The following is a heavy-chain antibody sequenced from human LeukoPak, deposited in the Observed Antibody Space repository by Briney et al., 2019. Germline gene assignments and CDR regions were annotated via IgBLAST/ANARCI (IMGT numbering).Heavy chain of an antibody. D-gene: IGHD3-10*01. V-gene: IGHV4-59*08. CDR3: ARRANYYGSGSYLNWFDP. CDR2: IYHSGNT. CDR1: GGSISTYY. J-gene: IGHJ5*02. Sequence: SETLSLTCTVSGGSISTYYWNWIRQPPGKGLEWIGSIYHSGNTNYNPSLRSPLTISVDTSKNQFSLKLSSVTAADTAVYYCARRANYYGSGSYLNWFDPWGQGTLVTVSS.